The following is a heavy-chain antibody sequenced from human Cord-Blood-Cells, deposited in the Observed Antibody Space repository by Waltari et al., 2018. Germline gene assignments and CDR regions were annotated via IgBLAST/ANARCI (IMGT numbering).Heavy chain of an antibody. D-gene: IGHD5-12*01. J-gene: IGHJ3*02. CDR1: GFTVSSNY. Sequence: EVQLVESGGGLVQPGGSLRLSCAASGFTVSSNYMSWVRQAPGKGLEWFSVIYSGGSTYYADSVKCRFTSSRENAKNTLYLQRNSLRAEDTAVYYCAGARYSGYGDAFDIWGQGTMVTVSS. CDR2: IYSGGST. V-gene: IGHV3-66*01. CDR3: AGARYSGYGDAFDI.